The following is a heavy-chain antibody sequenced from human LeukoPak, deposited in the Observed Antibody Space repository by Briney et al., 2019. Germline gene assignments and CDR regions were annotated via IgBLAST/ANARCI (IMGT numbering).Heavy chain of an antibody. CDR1: GFTFSSYP. Sequence: GGSLRLSCAPSGFTFSSYPMHWVRQAPGKGLERVAGISYDGTNKFYTDSVKGRFTISRDNSKNTLFVQMNSLRTEDTAVYYCARDNHFSNNALDIWGQGTMVTVSS. V-gene: IGHV3-30*04. D-gene: IGHD3-3*02. CDR3: ARDNHFSNNALDI. CDR2: ISYDGTNK. J-gene: IGHJ3*02.